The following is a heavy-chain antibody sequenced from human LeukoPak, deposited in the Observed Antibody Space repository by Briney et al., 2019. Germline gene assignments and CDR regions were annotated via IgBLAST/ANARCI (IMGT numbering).Heavy chain of an antibody. CDR1: GGSISSYY. V-gene: IGHV4-59*08. CDR2: IYYSGST. D-gene: IGHD4-23*01. CDR3: ARHMTTVVPSAFDI. Sequence: PSETLSLTCTVSGGSISSYYWSWIRQPPGKGLEWIGYIYYSGSTNYNPSLKSRVIISVDTSKNQFSLKLSSVTAADTALYYCARHMTTVVPSAFDIWGQGTMVTVSS. J-gene: IGHJ3*02.